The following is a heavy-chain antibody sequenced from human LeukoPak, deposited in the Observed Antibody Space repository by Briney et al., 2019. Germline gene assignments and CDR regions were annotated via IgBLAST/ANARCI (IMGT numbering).Heavy chain of an antibody. CDR2: IRSKAKSYAT. D-gene: IGHD6-6*01. Sequence: GGSLRLSCAAPGFSSSGSAMHWVRQASGKGLGWVGRIRSKAKSYATAYAASVKGRFTISRDDSKNTAYLQMNSLKTEDTAVYYCTRPEYSSSSVWFDPWGQGTLVTVSS. CDR3: TRPEYSSSSVWFDP. V-gene: IGHV3-73*01. J-gene: IGHJ5*02. CDR1: GFSSSGSA.